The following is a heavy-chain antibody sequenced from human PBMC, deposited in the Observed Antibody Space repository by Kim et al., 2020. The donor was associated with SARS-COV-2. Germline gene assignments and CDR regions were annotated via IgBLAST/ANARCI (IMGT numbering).Heavy chain of an antibody. CDR3: AKDSQYQLRWYFDL. D-gene: IGHD2-2*01. J-gene: IGHJ2*01. Sequence: AGYVKGRFTISRDNAKNSLYLQMNSLRAEDTALYYCAKDSQYQLRWYFDLWGRGTLVTVSS. V-gene: IGHV3-9*01.